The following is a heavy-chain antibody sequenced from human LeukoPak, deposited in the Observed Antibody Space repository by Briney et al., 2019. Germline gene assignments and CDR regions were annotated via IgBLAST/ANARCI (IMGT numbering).Heavy chain of an antibody. CDR2: IYYSGST. D-gene: IGHD3-10*01. CDR3: ASENYYGSGSYIKN. J-gene: IGHJ4*02. Sequence: PSETLSLTCTVSGGSVSSGSYYWSWIRQPPGKGLEWIGYIYYSGSTNYNPSLKSRVTISVDTSKNQFSLKLSSVTAADTAVYYCASENYYGSGSYIKNWGQGTLVTVSS. V-gene: IGHV4-61*01. CDR1: GGSVSSGSYY.